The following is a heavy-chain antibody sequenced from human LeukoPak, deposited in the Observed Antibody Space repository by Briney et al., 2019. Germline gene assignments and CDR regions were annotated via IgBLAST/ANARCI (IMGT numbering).Heavy chain of an antibody. D-gene: IGHD5-12*01. V-gene: IGHV4-59*01. J-gene: IGHJ1*01. CDR1: GGSISTYY. CDR3: ARDRKRGYSGYETKYFQH. CDR2: IYHSGST. Sequence: PSETLSLTCTLSGGSISTYYWSWIRQPPGKGLEWIGYIYHSGSTNYNPSLKSRVTISVDTSKNQFSLKLSSVTAADTAVYYCARDRKRGYSGYETKYFQHWGQGTLVTVSS.